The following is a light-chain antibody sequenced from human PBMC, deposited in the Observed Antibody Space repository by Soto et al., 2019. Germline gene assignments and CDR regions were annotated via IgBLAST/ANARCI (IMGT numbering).Light chain of an antibody. V-gene: IGKV1-33*01. J-gene: IGKJ2*01. Sequence: DIQMTHSPSSLSASVGDRVTITCQASQDITNYLNWYQQRPGKAPKLLIYGASTLETGVPSSFSGTGSGTYFTFTITSLQPEDVATYYCQQFYALPYTFGQGTKVEIK. CDR3: QQFYALPYT. CDR2: GAS. CDR1: QDITNY.